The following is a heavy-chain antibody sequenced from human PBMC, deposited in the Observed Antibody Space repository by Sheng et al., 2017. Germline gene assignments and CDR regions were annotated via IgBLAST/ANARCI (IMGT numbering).Heavy chain of an antibody. Sequence: QLQLQESGPGLVKPSETLSLTCTVSGGSISSSSYYWGWIRQPPGKGLEWIGSIYYSGSTYYNPSLKSRVTISVDTSKNQFSLKLSSVTAADTAVYYCARDSGDTGADYWGQGNPWSPSPQ. V-gene: IGHV4-39*07. CDR3: ARDSGDTGADY. J-gene: IGHJ4*02. D-gene: IGHD3-10*01. CDR1: GGSISSSSYY. CDR2: IYYSGST.